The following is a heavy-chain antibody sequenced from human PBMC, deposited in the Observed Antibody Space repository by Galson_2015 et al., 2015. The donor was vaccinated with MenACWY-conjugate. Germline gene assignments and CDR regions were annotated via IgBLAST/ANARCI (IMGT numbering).Heavy chain of an antibody. Sequence: SVKVSCKASGGSFTTYPISWVRQAPGQGLEWMGRVIPALGTANYAQEFQGRVTLAADKSTSTVYMDLSSLRSGVTAVYYCARGQQWGAYFDSWGQGTLVIVSS. V-gene: IGHV1-69*08. J-gene: IGHJ4*02. D-gene: IGHD6-19*01. CDR1: GGSFTTYP. CDR3: ARGQQWGAYFDS. CDR2: VIPALGTA.